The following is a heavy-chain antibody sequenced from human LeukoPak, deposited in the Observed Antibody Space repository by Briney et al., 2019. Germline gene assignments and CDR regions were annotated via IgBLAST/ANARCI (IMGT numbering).Heavy chain of an antibody. CDR2: ISAYNDNT. CDR3: ARVGTYYDILTGNRQLDH. J-gene: IGHJ4*02. Sequence: ASVKVSCKASGYTFITYGISWLRQAPGHGLEWMGLISAYNDNTNYPKKFQGRVTMTTDRSTSTAYMELRSLRSDDTAVYYCARVGTYYDILTGNRQLDHWGQGTLVTVSS. CDR1: GYTFITYG. V-gene: IGHV1-18*01. D-gene: IGHD3-9*01.